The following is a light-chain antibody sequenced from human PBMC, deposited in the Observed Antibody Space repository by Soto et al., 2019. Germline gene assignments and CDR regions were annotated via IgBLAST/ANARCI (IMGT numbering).Light chain of an antibody. J-gene: IGKJ1*01. CDR1: QSLRSN. CDR2: SAS. V-gene: IGKV3-15*01. Sequence: EIVMTQSPVTLSVSPGETVTLSCRASQSLRSNLAWYPKKPGQTPRLLIYSASIRAAATPARFSGSGAGTNFSLTISSLQSEDFAVYYCQQHDKLPPAFGQGTKV. CDR3: QQHDKLPPA.